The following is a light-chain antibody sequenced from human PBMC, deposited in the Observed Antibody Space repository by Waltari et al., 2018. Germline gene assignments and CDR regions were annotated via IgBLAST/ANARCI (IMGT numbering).Light chain of an antibody. V-gene: IGLV2-14*03. CDR1: SSDY. CDR2: DVD. Sequence: QSALTQPASMSGSPGQSITISCTGTSSDYVSWYQKLPDKAPQVIIYDVDKRPSGVSIRFSGSKSGNTASLTISGLQAEDEADYFCSSYTRTNTLEMLFGGGTKVTVL. J-gene: IGLJ2*01. CDR3: SSYTRTNTLEML.